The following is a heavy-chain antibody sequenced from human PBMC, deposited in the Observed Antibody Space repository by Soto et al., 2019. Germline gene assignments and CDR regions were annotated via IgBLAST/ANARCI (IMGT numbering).Heavy chain of an antibody. Sequence: GGSLRLSCAASGFTFSSYAMSWVRQAPGKGLEWVSAISGSGGSTYYADSVKGRFTISRDNSKNTLYLQMNSLRAEDTAVYYCAVTVAGTWYYFDYWGQGTLVTVSS. CDR1: GFTFSSYA. CDR3: AVTVAGTWYYFDY. D-gene: IGHD6-19*01. J-gene: IGHJ4*02. CDR2: ISGSGGST. V-gene: IGHV3-23*01.